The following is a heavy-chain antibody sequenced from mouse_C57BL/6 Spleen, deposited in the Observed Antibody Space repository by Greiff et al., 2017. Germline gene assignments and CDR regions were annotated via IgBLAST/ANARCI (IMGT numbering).Heavy chain of an antibody. CDR3: ARRSDDGDYYAMDY. Sequence: EVKLMESGGDLVKPGGSLKLSCAASGFTFSSYGMSWVRQTPDKRLEWVATISSGGSYTYYPDSVKGRFTISRDNAKNTLYLQMSSLKSEDTAMYYCARRSDDGDYYAMDYWGQGTSVTVSS. CDR2: ISSGGSYT. D-gene: IGHD2-12*01. CDR1: GFTFSSYG. J-gene: IGHJ4*01. V-gene: IGHV5-6*02.